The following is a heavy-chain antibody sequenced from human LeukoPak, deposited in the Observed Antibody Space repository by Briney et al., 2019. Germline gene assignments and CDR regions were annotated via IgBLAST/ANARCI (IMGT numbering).Heavy chain of an antibody. J-gene: IGHJ5*02. CDR1: GYIFTSYD. D-gene: IGHD3-10*01. Sequence: GASVKVSCKASGYIFTSYDINCVRQATGHELEWWGGMNPNSGNTGYAQKFQSRVTMTRNTSIDTAYIELSSLRSEDTAVYYCARGRMVRGVTWWFDPWGQETLVTVSS. V-gene: IGHV1-8*01. CDR3: ARGRMVRGVTWWFDP. CDR2: MNPNSGNT.